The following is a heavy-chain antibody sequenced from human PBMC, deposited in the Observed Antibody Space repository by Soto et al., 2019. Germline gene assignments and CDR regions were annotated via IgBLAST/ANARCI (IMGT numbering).Heavy chain of an antibody. CDR2: IWYDGSNK. CDR3: AIPYSSGWPSFDY. V-gene: IGHV3-33*01. Sequence: GGSLRLSCAASGFTFSSYGMHWVRQAPGKGLEWVAVIWYDGSNKYYADSVKGRFTISRDNSKNTLYLQMSSLRAEDTAVYYCAIPYSSGWPSFDYWGQGTLVTVSS. CDR1: GFTFSSYG. J-gene: IGHJ4*02. D-gene: IGHD6-19*01.